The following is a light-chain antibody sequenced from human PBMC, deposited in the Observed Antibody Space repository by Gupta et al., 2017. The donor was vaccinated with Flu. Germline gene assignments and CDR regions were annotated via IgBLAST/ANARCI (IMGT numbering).Light chain of an antibody. J-gene: IGKJ5*01. CDR3: QRRTSGHPKIT. CDR1: QSVSGY. CDR2: DTS. Sequence: EIVLTQSPATLSLYPGERATLSCRASQSVSGYLAWYQQRPGQAPGLLIYDTSSRATGITARFSGSGVGTDFNLTISSREPEDFAVYYCQRRTSGHPKITFGQGTLVEI. V-gene: IGKV3D-11*02.